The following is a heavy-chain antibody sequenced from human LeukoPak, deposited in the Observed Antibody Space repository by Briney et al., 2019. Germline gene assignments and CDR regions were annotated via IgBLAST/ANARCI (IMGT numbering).Heavy chain of an antibody. D-gene: IGHD3-10*01. CDR1: GGSVSSASYY. CDR2: ISYSGSA. CDR3: ARAGPVPPSGGGPIADY. J-gene: IGHJ4*02. V-gene: IGHV4-61*01. Sequence: SETLSLTCAISGGSVSSASYYWSWIRQPPGKGLEWIGYISYSGSANYNPSLKSRVTISVDTSKNQFSLNLRSVTAADTAVYYCARAGPVPPSGGGPIADYWGQGTLVTVSS.